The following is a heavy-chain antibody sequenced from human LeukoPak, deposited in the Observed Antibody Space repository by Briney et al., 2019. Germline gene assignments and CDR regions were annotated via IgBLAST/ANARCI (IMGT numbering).Heavy chain of an antibody. CDR1: RFTFSSYS. Sequence: PGGSLRLSCAASRFTFSSYSMNWVRQAPGKGLEWVSSISSSSSYIYYADSVKGRFTISRDNAKNSLYLQMNSLRAEDTAVYYCARDVWSYYDSSGYYFDYWGQGTLVTVSS. J-gene: IGHJ4*02. CDR3: ARDVWSYYDSSGYYFDY. V-gene: IGHV3-21*01. CDR2: ISSSSSYI. D-gene: IGHD3-22*01.